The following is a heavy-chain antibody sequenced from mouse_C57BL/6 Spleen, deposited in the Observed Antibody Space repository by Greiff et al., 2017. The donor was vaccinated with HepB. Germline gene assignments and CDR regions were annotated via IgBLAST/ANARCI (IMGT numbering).Heavy chain of an antibody. CDR2: IDPSDSYT. CDR3: ARRVTSYFDY. CDR1: GYTFTSYC. V-gene: IGHV1-69*01. D-gene: IGHD2-2*01. Sequence: VQLQQPGAELVMPGASVKLSCKASGYTFTSYCMHWVKQRPGQGLEWIGEIDPSDSYTNYNQKFKGKSTLTVDKSSSTAYMQLSSLTSEDSAVYYCARRVTSYFDYWGQGTTLTVSS. J-gene: IGHJ2*01.